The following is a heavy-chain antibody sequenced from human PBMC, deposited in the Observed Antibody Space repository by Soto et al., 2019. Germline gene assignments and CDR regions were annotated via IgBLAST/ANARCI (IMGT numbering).Heavy chain of an antibody. J-gene: IGHJ2*01. CDR2: IIPILGIA. Sequence: QVQLVQSGAEVKKPGSSVKVSCKASGGTFSSYTISWVRQAPGQGLEWMGRIIPILGIANYAQKFQGRVTITADKSTSTAYMERSRLRSEDTAVYYCARSTGEPGGWYFDLWCRGTLVTVSS. CDR1: GGTFSSYT. D-gene: IGHD7-27*01. V-gene: IGHV1-69*02. CDR3: ARSTGEPGGWYFDL.